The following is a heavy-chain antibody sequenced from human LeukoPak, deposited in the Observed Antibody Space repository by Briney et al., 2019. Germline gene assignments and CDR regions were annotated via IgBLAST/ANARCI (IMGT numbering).Heavy chain of an antibody. CDR1: GFTFSSYA. J-gene: IGHJ4*02. CDR2: ISYDGSNK. D-gene: IGHD3-22*01. CDR3: ARDLIMGVVVAIRPMGY. V-gene: IGHV3-30-3*01. Sequence: PGRSLRLSCAASGFTFSSYAMHWVRQAPGKGLEWVAVISYDGSNKYYADSVKGRFTISRDNSKNTLYLQMNSLRAEDTAVYYCARDLIMGVVVAIRPMGYWGQGTLVTVSS.